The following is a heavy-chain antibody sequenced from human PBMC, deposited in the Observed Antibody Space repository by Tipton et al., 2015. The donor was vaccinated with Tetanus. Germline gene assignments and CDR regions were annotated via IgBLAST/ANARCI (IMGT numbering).Heavy chain of an antibody. Sequence: TLSLTCTVSGGSISSYYWSWIRQPPGKGLEWIGYIYYSGSTYYNPSLKSRVTISVDTSKNQFSLNLTSVTAADTAFYYCARQSCSGGSCRFDPWGQGTLVTVSS. D-gene: IGHD2-15*01. CDR3: ARQSCSGGSCRFDP. V-gene: IGHV4-59*08. CDR2: IYYSGST. CDR1: GGSISSYY. J-gene: IGHJ5*02.